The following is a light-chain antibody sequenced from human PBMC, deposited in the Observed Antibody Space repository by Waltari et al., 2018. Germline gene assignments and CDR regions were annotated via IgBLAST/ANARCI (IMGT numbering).Light chain of an antibody. Sequence: ETVMTQSPATLSVSPGERATLSCRASQSVSTNVAWYQQRPGQGPRLLIYGASTRATDIPARFSGSGSVTEFTLTISSLQSEDFAVYYCQQYNNWPPLTFGGGTKVEIK. CDR2: GAS. CDR3: QQYNNWPPLT. V-gene: IGKV3-15*01. J-gene: IGKJ4*01. CDR1: QSVSTN.